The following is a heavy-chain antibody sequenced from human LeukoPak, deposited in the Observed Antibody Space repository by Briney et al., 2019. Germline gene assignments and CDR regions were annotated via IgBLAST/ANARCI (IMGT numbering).Heavy chain of an antibody. Sequence: ASVKVSCKASGGTYRYNINWVRQAPGQGLEWMGGIIPPLRTANYAQQFQGRVTITTDDSTTTAYMKLTSLTSEDAAVYYCTTYGGHLAEYFQHWGQGTLVAVSS. CDR2: IIPPLRTA. J-gene: IGHJ1*01. V-gene: IGHV1-69*16. CDR3: TTYGGHLAEYFQH. CDR1: GGTYRYN. D-gene: IGHD4-23*01.